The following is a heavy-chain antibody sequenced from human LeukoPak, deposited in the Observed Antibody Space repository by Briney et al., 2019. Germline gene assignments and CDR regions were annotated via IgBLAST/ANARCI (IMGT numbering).Heavy chain of an antibody. Sequence: HTGGSLRLSCAASGLTFSGYDMHWVRQAPGKGLEWVAIIWLDGSATYYGDSVKGRFTVSRDNSNNTLYLQMNSLRVEDTAVYYCARDLNREDFDYWGQGTLVAVSS. CDR1: GLTFSGYD. D-gene: IGHD1-14*01. CDR3: ARDLNREDFDY. CDR2: IWLDGSAT. V-gene: IGHV3-33*08. J-gene: IGHJ4*02.